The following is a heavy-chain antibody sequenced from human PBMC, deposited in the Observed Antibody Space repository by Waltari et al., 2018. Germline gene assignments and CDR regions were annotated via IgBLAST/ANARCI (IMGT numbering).Heavy chain of an antibody. Sequence: QVQLQQSGPGLVKPSQTLSLTCAISGDSVSSNSAAWNWIRQSPSRGLEWLGRTYSRSKWYNDYACTVKSRITTHPDPSNNQFSLQLNSVTPEDTAVYYCARDLPGGSSGYSYGMDVWGQGTTVTVSS. CDR2: TYSRSKWYN. D-gene: IGHD3-22*01. V-gene: IGHV6-1*01. CDR1: GDSVSSNSAA. J-gene: IGHJ6*02. CDR3: ARDLPGGSSGYSYGMDV.